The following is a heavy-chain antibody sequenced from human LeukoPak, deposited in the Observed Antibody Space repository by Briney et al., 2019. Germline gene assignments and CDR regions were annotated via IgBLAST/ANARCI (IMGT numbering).Heavy chain of an antibody. D-gene: IGHD6-19*01. J-gene: IGHJ4*02. V-gene: IGHV3-43*02. CDR3: ARESERSGWYDY. CDR1: GFIFDDYA. Sequence: GGSLRLSCAAPGFIFDDYAIHWVRHAPGKGLEWVSLISGDGGSTFYADSVKGRFTIPRDNSKNSLYLQMSSLKSEDTALYYCARESERSGWYDYWGQGTLVTVSS. CDR2: ISGDGGST.